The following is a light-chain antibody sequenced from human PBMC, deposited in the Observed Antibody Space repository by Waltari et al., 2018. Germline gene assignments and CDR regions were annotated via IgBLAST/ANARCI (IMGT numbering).Light chain of an antibody. J-gene: IGLJ3*02. CDR2: LNN. CDR1: SNNVGNQG. CDR3: SAWDSRLSGWV. Sequence: QAGLTQPPSLSKGLRQTATLTCTGHSNNVGNQGAPWLQQHQGHPPKLLSYLNNNRPPGISERFSASKSGNTASLTITGLQPEDEADYYCSAWDSRLSGWVFGGGTKLTVL. V-gene: IGLV10-54*01.